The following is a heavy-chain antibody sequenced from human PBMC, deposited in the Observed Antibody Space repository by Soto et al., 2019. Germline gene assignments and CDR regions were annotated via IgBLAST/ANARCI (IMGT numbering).Heavy chain of an antibody. J-gene: IGHJ3*02. CDR2: INPNSGGT. V-gene: IGHV1-2*04. D-gene: IGHD2-15*01. CDR1: GYTFTGYY. Sequence: ASVKVSCKASGYTFTGYYMHWVRQAPGQGLEWMGWINPNSGGTNYAQKFQGWVTMTRDTSISTAYMELSRLRSDDTAVYYCAREAGDIVVLVAGSHHDASLISGPAPMVSV. CDR3: AREAGDIVVLVAGSHHDASLI.